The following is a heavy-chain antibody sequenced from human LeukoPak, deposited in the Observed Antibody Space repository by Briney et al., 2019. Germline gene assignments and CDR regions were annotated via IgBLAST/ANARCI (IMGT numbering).Heavy chain of an antibody. D-gene: IGHD1-26*01. CDR2: INHSGST. J-gene: IGHJ5*02. CDR3: ARDSSSGSYPFDP. V-gene: IGHV4-34*01. Sequence: PSETLSLTCAVYGGSFSGYYWSWIRQPPGKGLEWIGEINHSGSTNYNPSLKSRVTISVDTSMNQFSLKLSSVTAADTAVYYCARDSSSGSYPFDPWGQGTLVTVSS. CDR1: GGSFSGYY.